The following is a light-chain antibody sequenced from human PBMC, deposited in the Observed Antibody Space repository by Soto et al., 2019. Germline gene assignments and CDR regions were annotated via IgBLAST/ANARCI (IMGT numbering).Light chain of an antibody. CDR3: TSCITANTRCV. CDR1: SSDIGRYNY. V-gene: IGLV2-14*01. Sequence: ALAQPASVSGSPGQSITISCTGTSSDIGRYNYVSWFQQHPGKVPKLVIFEVNYRPSGVSDRFSGSKSGNTASLTITGLQAEDEADYYCTSCITANTRCVFGSGTKVTVL. CDR2: EVN. J-gene: IGLJ1*01.